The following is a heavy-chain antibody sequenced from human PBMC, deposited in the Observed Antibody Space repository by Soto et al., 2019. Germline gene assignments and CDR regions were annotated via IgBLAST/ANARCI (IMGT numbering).Heavy chain of an antibody. J-gene: IGHJ6*03. D-gene: IGHD6-19*01. CDR3: AKSAVAGLPYYYYYSMDV. CDR1: GFTFSSYA. CDR2: ISGSGGST. V-gene: IGHV3-23*01. Sequence: EVQLLESGGGLVQPGGSLRLSCAASGFTFSSYAMSWVRQAPGKGLEWVSAISGSGGSTYYADSVKGRFTISRDNSKNTLYLQMNSLRAEDTAVYYCAKSAVAGLPYYYYYSMDVWGKGTTVTVSS.